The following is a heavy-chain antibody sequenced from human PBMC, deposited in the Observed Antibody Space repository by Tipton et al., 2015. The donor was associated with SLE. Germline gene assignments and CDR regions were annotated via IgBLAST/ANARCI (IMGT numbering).Heavy chain of an antibody. CDR1: GGSFSGYY. Sequence: LRLSCAVYGGSFSGYYWSWIRQPPGKGLEWIGEINHSGSTNYNPSLKSRVTISVDTSKNQFSLKLSSVTAADTAVYYCAREEAARIDPWGQGTLVTVSS. CDR2: INHSGST. CDR3: AREEAARIDP. D-gene: IGHD6-6*01. J-gene: IGHJ5*02. V-gene: IGHV4-34*01.